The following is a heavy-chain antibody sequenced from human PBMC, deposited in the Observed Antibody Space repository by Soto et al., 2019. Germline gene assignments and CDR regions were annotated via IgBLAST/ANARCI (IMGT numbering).Heavy chain of an antibody. Sequence: GLEGMGWISAYNGNTNYAQKLQGRVTMTTDTSTSTAYMELRSLRSDDTAVYYCARVSGYCSSTSCSAGVRFDPWGQGTLVTVSS. CDR2: ISAYNGNT. J-gene: IGHJ5*02. V-gene: IGHV1-18*01. D-gene: IGHD2-2*01. CDR3: ARVSGYCSSTSCSAGVRFDP.